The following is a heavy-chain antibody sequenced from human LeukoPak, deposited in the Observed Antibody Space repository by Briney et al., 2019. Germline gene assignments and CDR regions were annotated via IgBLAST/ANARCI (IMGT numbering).Heavy chain of an antibody. CDR1: GFTSGDYA. CDR2: IRSKAYGGTT. J-gene: IGHJ4*02. Sequence: PGRSLRLSCTASGFTSGDYAMSWVRQAPGKGLERVGFIRSKAYGGTTEYAASVKDTFTISRDNSKSIAYLQMTSLKTEDTAVYYCTRDESFVDYWGQGTLVTVSS. CDR3: TRDESFVDY. D-gene: IGHD3-16*02. V-gene: IGHV3-49*04.